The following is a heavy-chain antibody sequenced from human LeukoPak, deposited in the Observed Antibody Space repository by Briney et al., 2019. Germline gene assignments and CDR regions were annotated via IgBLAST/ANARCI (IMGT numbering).Heavy chain of an antibody. D-gene: IGHD2-2*01. J-gene: IGHJ4*02. CDR1: GYTFTSYG. CDR2: ISAYNGNT. CDR3: ARVEVVPAATPDS. V-gene: IGHV1-18*04. Sequence: GASVKVSCMASGYTFTSYGISGVRPAPGRGVEWMGWISAYNGNTNYAQKLQGRVTMTTDTSPSTAYMELRSLRSDDTAVYYCARVEVVPAATPDSWGQGTLVTASP.